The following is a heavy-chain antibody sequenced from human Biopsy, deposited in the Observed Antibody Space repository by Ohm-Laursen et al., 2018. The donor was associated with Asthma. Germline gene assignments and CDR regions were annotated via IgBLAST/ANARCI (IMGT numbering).Heavy chain of an antibody. CDR2: INFVFGTT. Sequence: SVKVSCKSLGGTFNTYVIGWARQAPGQGLEWMGGINFVFGTTAYPQKFQDRVTITADDSTSTVYMELSSLRSEDTAVYYCARKAGSCISRTCYSLDFWGQGTLVTVSS. D-gene: IGHD2-2*01. CDR1: GGTFNTYV. V-gene: IGHV1-69*13. J-gene: IGHJ4*02. CDR3: ARKAGSCISRTCYSLDF.